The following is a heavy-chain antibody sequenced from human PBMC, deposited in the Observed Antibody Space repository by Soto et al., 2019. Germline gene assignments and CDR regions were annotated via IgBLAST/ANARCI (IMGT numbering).Heavy chain of an antibody. J-gene: IGHJ4*02. CDR1: GGSISSYY. V-gene: IGHV4-59*08. CDR2: IYYSGST. Sequence: PSETLSLTCTVSGGSISSYYWSWIRQPPGKGLEWIGYIYYSGSTNYNPSLKSRVTISVDTSKNQFSLKLSSVTAADTAVYYCARWSIVGANRFDYWGQGTLVTVSS. CDR3: ARWSIVGANRFDY. D-gene: IGHD1-26*01.